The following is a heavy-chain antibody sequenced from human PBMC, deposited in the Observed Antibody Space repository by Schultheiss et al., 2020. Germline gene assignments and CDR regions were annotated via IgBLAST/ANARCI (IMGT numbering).Heavy chain of an antibody. CDR3: AKDSLVWSGYYTSLGIDY. V-gene: IGHV3-11*04. CDR1: GFSFNDYY. Sequence: GGSLRLSCLASGFSFNDYYMSWVRQAPGKGLEWVSCINDRGNSSCYADSVKGRFTISRDNAKNTLYLQMNSLRAEDTAVYYCAKDSLVWSGYYTSLGIDYWGQGTRVTVSS. CDR2: INDRGNSS. D-gene: IGHD3-3*01. J-gene: IGHJ4*02.